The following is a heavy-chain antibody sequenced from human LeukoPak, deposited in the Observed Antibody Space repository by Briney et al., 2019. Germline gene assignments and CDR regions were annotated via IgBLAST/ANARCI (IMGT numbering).Heavy chain of an antibody. CDR1: GFTFSSYA. Sequence: GGSLRLSCAASGFTFSSYAMHWVRQAPGKGLEWVAVIPYDGSNKYYADSVKGRFTISRDNSKNTLYLQMNSLRAEDTAVYYCARDRLGVPAEYYYGMDVWGQGTTVTVSS. D-gene: IGHD2-2*01. J-gene: IGHJ6*02. CDR2: IPYDGSNK. CDR3: ARDRLGVPAEYYYGMDV. V-gene: IGHV3-30-3*01.